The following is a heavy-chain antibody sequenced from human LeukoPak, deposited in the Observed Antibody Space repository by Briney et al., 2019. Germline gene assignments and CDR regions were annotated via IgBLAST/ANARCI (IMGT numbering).Heavy chain of an antibody. CDR3: ARRDIVVVPAAIFGAFDI. CDR1: GFTFSDNY. D-gene: IGHD2-2*02. V-gene: IGHV3-11*01. J-gene: IGHJ3*02. CDR2: MSSHGNTI. Sequence: GGSLRLSCTASGFTFSDNYMSWIRQAPGKGPEWIAHMSSHGNTIHYADSVKGRFTISRDNAKNSLYLQMNSLRAEDTALYYCARRDIVVVPAAIFGAFDIWGQGTMVTVSS.